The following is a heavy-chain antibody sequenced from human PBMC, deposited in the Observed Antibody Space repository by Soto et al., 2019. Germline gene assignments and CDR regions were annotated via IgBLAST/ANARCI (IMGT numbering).Heavy chain of an antibody. Sequence: SATLSLTCAVYGGSFSGYYWSWIRQPPGKGLEWIGEINHSGSTNYNPSLKSRVTISVDTSKNQFSLKLSSVTAADTAVYYCARGIVVVPAAIQGRGWFDPWGQGTLVTVSS. D-gene: IGHD2-2*02. J-gene: IGHJ5*02. CDR3: ARGIVVVPAAIQGRGWFDP. V-gene: IGHV4-34*01. CDR2: INHSGST. CDR1: GGSFSGYY.